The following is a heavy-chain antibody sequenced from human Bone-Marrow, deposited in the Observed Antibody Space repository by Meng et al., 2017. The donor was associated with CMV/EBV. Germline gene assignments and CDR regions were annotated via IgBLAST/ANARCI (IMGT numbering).Heavy chain of an antibody. CDR3: ARSSGAARLYYFDY. CDR1: GFTVSSNY. D-gene: IGHD6-6*01. Sequence: GGSLRLSCAASGFTVSSNYMSWVRQAPGKGLEWVSVIYSGGSTYYADSVKGRFTISRDNSKNTLYLQMNSLRAEDTSVYYCARSSGAARLYYFDYWGQGTLVTFSS. J-gene: IGHJ4*02. V-gene: IGHV3-53*01. CDR2: IYSGGST.